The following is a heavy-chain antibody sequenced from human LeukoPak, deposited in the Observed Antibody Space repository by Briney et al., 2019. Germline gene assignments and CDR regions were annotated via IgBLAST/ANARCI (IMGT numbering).Heavy chain of an antibody. D-gene: IGHD3-22*01. Sequence: PGGSLRLSCAASGFTFSSYSMNWVRQAPGKGLEWVSSISSSSSYIYYADSVKGRFTISRDNAKNSLYLQMNSLRAEDTAVYYCARDGMIVVVPAWYFDLWGRGTLVTVSS. CDR3: ARDGMIVVVPAWYFDL. V-gene: IGHV3-21*01. J-gene: IGHJ2*01. CDR2: ISSSSSYI. CDR1: GFTFSSYS.